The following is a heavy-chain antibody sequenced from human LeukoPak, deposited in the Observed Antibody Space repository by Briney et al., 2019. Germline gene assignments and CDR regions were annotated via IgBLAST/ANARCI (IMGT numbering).Heavy chain of an antibody. Sequence: GRSLRLSCAASGFTFSSYAMHWVRQAPGKGLEWVAVISYDGSNKYYADSVKGRFTISRDNAKNSLYLQMNSLRAEDTAVYYCARDESPYYDSSGYPSHYWGQGTLVTVSS. V-gene: IGHV3-30*04. CDR3: ARDESPYYDSSGYPSHY. D-gene: IGHD3-22*01. CDR1: GFTFSSYA. J-gene: IGHJ4*02. CDR2: ISYDGSNK.